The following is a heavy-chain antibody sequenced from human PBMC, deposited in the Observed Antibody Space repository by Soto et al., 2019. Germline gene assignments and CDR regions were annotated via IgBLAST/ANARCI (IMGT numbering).Heavy chain of an antibody. CDR1: GFTFSSYA. CDR3: AKSDSSRYYYYGMDV. V-gene: IGHV3-23*01. J-gene: IGHJ6*02. CDR2: ISGSGGST. D-gene: IGHD6-19*01. Sequence: GGSLRLSCAASGFTFSSYAMSWVRQAPGKGLEWVSAISGSGGSTYYADSVKGRFTISRDNSKNTLYLQMNSLRAEDTAVYYCAKSDSSRYYYYGMDVWGQGTTVTVSS.